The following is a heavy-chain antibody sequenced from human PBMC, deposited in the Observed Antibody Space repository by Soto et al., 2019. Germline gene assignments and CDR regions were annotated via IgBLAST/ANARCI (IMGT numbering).Heavy chain of an antibody. CDR1: GFTFSSYG. V-gene: IGHV3-33*01. CDR2: IWYDGSNK. Sequence: ESGGGVVQPGRSLRLSCAASGFTFSSYGMHWVRQAPGKGLEWVAVIWYDGSNKYYADSVKGRFTISRDNSKNTLYLQMNSLRAEDTAVYYCARDTPQGQLPEDYYYGMDVWGQGTTVTVSS. D-gene: IGHD6-6*01. CDR3: ARDTPQGQLPEDYYYGMDV. J-gene: IGHJ6*02.